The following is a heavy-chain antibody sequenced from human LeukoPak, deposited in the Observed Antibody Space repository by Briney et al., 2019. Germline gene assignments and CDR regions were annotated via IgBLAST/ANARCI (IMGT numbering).Heavy chain of an antibody. D-gene: IGHD5-12*01. CDR3: ARHDSGYDASFDY. Sequence: PSETLSLTCTVSGGSISSYYWSWIRQPPGKGLEWIGYIYYSGSTNYNPSLKSRVTISVDTSKNQFSLKLSSVTAADTAVYYCARHDSGYDASFDYWGRGTLVTVSS. CDR2: IYYSGST. J-gene: IGHJ4*02. CDR1: GGSISSYY. V-gene: IGHV4-59*08.